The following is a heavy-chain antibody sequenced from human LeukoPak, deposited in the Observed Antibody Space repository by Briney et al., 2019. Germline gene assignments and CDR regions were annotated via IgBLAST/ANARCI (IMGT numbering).Heavy chain of an antibody. CDR3: ARDNAAAGAEYFQH. Sequence: SVKVSCKASGGTFSSYAISWVQQAPGQGLEWMGGIIPIFGTANYAQKFQGRVTITADESTSTAYMELSSLRSEDTAVYYCARDNAAAGAEYFQHWGQGTLVTVSS. V-gene: IGHV1-69*13. J-gene: IGHJ1*01. D-gene: IGHD6-13*01. CDR1: GGTFSSYA. CDR2: IIPIFGTA.